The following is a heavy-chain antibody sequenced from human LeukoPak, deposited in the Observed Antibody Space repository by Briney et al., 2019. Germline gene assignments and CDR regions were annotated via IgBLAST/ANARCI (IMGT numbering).Heavy chain of an antibody. CDR1: ESTFTSYY. V-gene: IGHV1-46*01. Sequence: ASVKVSCKATESTFTSYYIHWVRQAPGQGLEWMGILNPSSDSTTYAQRFQGRVTMTSDTSAGTVYMELSRLRSEDTAVYFCARGDDISGYYTNAFDMWGQGTTVTVSS. CDR3: ARGDDISGYYTNAFDM. CDR2: LNPSSDST. J-gene: IGHJ3*02. D-gene: IGHD3-22*01.